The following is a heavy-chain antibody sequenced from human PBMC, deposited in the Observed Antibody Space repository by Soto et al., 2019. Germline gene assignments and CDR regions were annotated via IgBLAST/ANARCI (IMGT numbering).Heavy chain of an antibody. CDR2: ISYDGSNK. Sequence: HPGGSLRLSCAASGFTFSSYGMHWVRQAPGKGLEWVAVISYDGSNKYYADSVKGRFTISRDNSKNTLYLQMNSLRAEDTAVYYCAKDLWRHGYSGYDWLDYFDYWGQGTLVTVSS. CDR3: AKDLWRHGYSGYDWLDYFDY. D-gene: IGHD5-12*01. V-gene: IGHV3-30*18. J-gene: IGHJ4*02. CDR1: GFTFSSYG.